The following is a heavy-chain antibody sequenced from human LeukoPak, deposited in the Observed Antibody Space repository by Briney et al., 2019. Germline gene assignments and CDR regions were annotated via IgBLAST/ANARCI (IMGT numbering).Heavy chain of an antibody. CDR3: ARGCSGGSCYSVDAFDI. CDR1: GGSISSYY. J-gene: IGHJ3*02. V-gene: IGHV4-59*12. Sequence: SETLSLTCTVSGGSISSYYWSWIRQPPGKGLEWIGYIYYSGSTNYNPSLKSRVTISVDTSKNQFSLKLSSVTAADTAVYYCARGCSGGSCYSVDAFDIWGQGTMVTVSS. CDR2: IYYSGST. D-gene: IGHD2-15*01.